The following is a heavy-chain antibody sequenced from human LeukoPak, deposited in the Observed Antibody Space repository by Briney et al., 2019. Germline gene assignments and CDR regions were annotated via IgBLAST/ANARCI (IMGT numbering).Heavy chain of an antibody. CDR2: ISYDGSNK. CDR3: ARESLQSNDYGDYYDY. D-gene: IGHD4-17*01. Sequence: GRSLRLSCAASGFTFSSYAMHWVRQAPGKGLEWVAVISYDGSNKYYADSVKGRFTISRDNSKNTLYLQMNSLRADDTAVYYCARESLQSNDYGDYYDYWGQGTLVTVSS. J-gene: IGHJ4*02. CDR1: GFTFSSYA. V-gene: IGHV3-30*04.